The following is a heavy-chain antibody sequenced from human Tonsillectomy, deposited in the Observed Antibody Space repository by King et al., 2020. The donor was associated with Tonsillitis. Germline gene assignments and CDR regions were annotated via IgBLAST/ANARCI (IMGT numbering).Heavy chain of an antibody. Sequence: LQLVQSGAEVKKPGASVNVSCKASGYTFTTYSMHWVRQAPGQGLEWMGIINPSGGSTSYTQKFQGRVTMTRDTSASTVYMELSSLRSEDTAVYYCARGNFGANSLTFNIWGQGTMVTVSS. J-gene: IGHJ3*02. D-gene: IGHD4-23*01. V-gene: IGHV1-46*01. CDR2: INPSGGST. CDR1: GYTFTTYS. CDR3: ARGNFGANSLTFNI.